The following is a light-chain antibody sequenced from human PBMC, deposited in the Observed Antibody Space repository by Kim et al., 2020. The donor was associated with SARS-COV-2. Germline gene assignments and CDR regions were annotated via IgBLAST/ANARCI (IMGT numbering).Light chain of an antibody. CDR2: AAS. CDR3: QQLNSYARA. Sequence: ASGDNSFTRTCRTSQGICSYLAWYQQKPGKAPKLLIYAASTLQSGVPSRFSGSGSGTDFTLTSSSLQPEDFATYYCQQLNSYARAFGPGTKVDIK. CDR1: QGICSY. J-gene: IGKJ3*01. V-gene: IGKV1-9*01.